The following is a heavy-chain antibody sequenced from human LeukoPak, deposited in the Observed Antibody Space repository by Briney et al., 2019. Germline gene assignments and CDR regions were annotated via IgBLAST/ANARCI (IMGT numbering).Heavy chain of an antibody. CDR3: AKGGVRRWPVAVAGTGLY. CDR1: GFSYRDAY. D-gene: IGHD6-19*01. J-gene: IGHJ4*02. CDR2: IGNTVDKT. Sequence: PGGSLRLTCTISGFSYRDAYMSWVRQAPGKGLEWVSAIGNTVDKTHYAASVKGRFTISRDNSKNTLYLQMNSLRAEDTAVYYCAKGGVRRWPVAVAGTGLYWGQGTLVTVSS. V-gene: IGHV3-23*01.